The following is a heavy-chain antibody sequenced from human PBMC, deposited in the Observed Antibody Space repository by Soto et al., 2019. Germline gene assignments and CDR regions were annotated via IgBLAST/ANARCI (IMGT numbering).Heavy chain of an antibody. V-gene: IGHV3-30*18. CDR2: ISYDGSNK. CDR1: GFTSSSYG. J-gene: IGHJ4*02. Sequence: GGSLRLSCAASGFTSSSYGMHWVRQAPDKGLEWVAVISYDGSNKYYADSVKGRFTISRDNSKNTLYLQMNSLRAEDTAVYYCAKDAAYYYDSSGYYYLDYWGQGTLVTVSS. D-gene: IGHD3-22*01. CDR3: AKDAAYYYDSSGYYYLDY.